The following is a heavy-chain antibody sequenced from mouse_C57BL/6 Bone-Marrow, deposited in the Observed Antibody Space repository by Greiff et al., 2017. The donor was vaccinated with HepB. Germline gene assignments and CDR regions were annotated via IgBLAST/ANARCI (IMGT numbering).Heavy chain of an antibody. CDR1: GYTFTSYW. CDR3: AIGDSSSSYYAMDY. V-gene: IGHV1-74*01. J-gene: IGHJ4*01. Sequence: QVQLKQPGAELVKPGASVKVSCKASGYTFTSYWMHWVKQRPGQGLEWIGRIHPSDSDTNYNQKFKGKATLTVDKSSSTAYMQLSSLTSEDSAVYYCAIGDSSSSYYAMDYWGQGTSVTVSS. D-gene: IGHD1-1*01. CDR2: IHPSDSDT.